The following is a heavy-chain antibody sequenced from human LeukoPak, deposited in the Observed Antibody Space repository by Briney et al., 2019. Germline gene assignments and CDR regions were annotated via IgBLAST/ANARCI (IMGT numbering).Heavy chain of an antibody. D-gene: IGHD1-26*01. Sequence: GASVKVSCKASSHTFTSYGISWVRQAPGQGLEWMGWISAYNGNTNYAQKLQGRVTMTTDTSTSTVYMELGSLRSDDTAVYYCAREFRSGSYSEFDYWGQGTLVTVSS. J-gene: IGHJ4*02. CDR2: ISAYNGNT. CDR3: AREFRSGSYSEFDY. CDR1: SHTFTSYG. V-gene: IGHV1-18*01.